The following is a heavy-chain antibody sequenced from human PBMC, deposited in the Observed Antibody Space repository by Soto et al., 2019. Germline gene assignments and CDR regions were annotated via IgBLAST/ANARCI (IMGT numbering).Heavy chain of an antibody. Sequence: ASVKVSCKTSGYSFTDYKLHWVRQAPGQGLEWMGWVDPNGGGSNSAQKFQGSVTMTWDTSITTAYLDLTRLTTNDTATYFCATWVDSGDFEGFDLWG. CDR3: ATWVDSGDFEGFDL. CDR2: VDPNGGGS. D-gene: IGHD4-17*01. V-gene: IGHV1-2*04. J-gene: IGHJ1*01. CDR1: GYSFTDYK.